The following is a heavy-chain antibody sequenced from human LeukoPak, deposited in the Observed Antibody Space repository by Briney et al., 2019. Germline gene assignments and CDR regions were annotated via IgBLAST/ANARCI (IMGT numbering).Heavy chain of an antibody. V-gene: IGHV3-20*04. J-gene: IGHJ4*02. CDR3: ARQQLFYVADHSAFDY. D-gene: IGHD6-13*01. CDR1: GFTFTDYA. CDR2: INWNSGIT. Sequence: PGGSLRLSCAASGFTFTDYAMSWVRQAPGKGLEWVSGINWNSGITGYSDSVKGRFTISRDNSKNTLYLQMNSLRAEDTAVYYCARQQLFYVADHSAFDYWGQGTLVTVSS.